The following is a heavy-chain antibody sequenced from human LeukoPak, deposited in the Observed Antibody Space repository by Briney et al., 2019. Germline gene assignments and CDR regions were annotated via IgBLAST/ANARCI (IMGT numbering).Heavy chain of an antibody. CDR1: GFTFSSYG. J-gene: IGHJ1*01. Sequence: GGSLRLSCAASGFTFSSYGMHWVRQAPGKGLEWVAVIWYDGSNKYYADSVKGRFTISRDNSKNTLYPQMNSLRAEDTAVYYCAKEFQRSFQHWGQGTLVTVSS. CDR2: IWYDGSNK. CDR3: AKEFQRSFQH. D-gene: IGHD1-1*01. V-gene: IGHV3-33*06.